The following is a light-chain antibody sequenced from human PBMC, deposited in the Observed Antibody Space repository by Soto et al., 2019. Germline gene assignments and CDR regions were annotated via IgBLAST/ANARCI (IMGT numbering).Light chain of an antibody. CDR2: DAS. CDR3: QQRSNQIA. V-gene: IGKV3-11*01. CDR1: QSVSSY. Sequence: EIVLTQSPATLSLSPGERATLPCRASQSVSSYLAWYQQKPGQAPRLLIYDASNRATGIPARFSGSGSGPDFTLTISSLEPEDFAVYYCQQRSNQIAFGQGTRLEIK. J-gene: IGKJ5*01.